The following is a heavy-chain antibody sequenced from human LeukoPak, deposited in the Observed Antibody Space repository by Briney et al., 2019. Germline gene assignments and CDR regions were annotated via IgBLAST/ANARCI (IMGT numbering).Heavy chain of an antibody. D-gene: IGHD3-3*01. J-gene: IGHJ4*02. CDR2: IYYSGST. V-gene: IGHV4-30-4*08. CDR1: GGSISSGDYY. CDR3: ARTSGYDFWSGYYRSDY. Sequence: PQTLSLTCTVSGGSISSGDYYWSWIRQPPGKGLEWIGYIYYSGSTYYNPSLKSRVTISVDTSKNQFSLKLSSVTAADTAVYYCARTSGYDFWSGYYRSDYWGQGTLVTVSS.